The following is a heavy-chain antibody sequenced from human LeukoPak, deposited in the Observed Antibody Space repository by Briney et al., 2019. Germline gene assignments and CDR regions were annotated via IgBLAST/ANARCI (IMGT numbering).Heavy chain of an antibody. CDR1: GGSFSGYY. D-gene: IGHD3-22*01. V-gene: IGHV4-34*01. CDR3: ARVFYYDSSGYYSRLGHIDV. Sequence: SETLSLTCAVYGGSFSGYYWSWIRQPPGKGLEWIGEINHSGSTNYNPSLKSRVTISVDTSKNQFSLKLSSVTAADTAVYYCARVFYYDSSGYYSRLGHIDVWGKGTTVTVSS. J-gene: IGHJ6*03. CDR2: INHSGST.